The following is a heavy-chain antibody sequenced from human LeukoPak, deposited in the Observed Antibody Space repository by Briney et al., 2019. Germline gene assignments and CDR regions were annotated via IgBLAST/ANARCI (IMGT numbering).Heavy chain of an antibody. J-gene: IGHJ4*02. D-gene: IGHD4-11*01. Sequence: PGRSLRLSCAASGFTFSSYAMHWVRQAPGKGLEWVAVISYDGSNKYYADSVKGRFTISRDNSKNTLYLQMNSLRAEDTAVYYCARVQDYSNYLGTDYWGQGTLVTVSS. CDR2: ISYDGSNK. CDR1: GFTFSSYA. V-gene: IGHV3-30-3*01. CDR3: ARVQDYSNYLGTDY.